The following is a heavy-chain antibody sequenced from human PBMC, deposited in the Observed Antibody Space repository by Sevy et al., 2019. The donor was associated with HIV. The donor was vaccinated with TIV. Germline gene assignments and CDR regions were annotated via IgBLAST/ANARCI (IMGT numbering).Heavy chain of an antibody. Sequence: GGSLRLSCAASAFNFSIYGMHWVRQAPDKGLEWVALIWYDGSNKYYADSVNGRFTISRDNSKSTLYLQMNSLRAEDTAVYYCARGRDYGNFDYWGQGTLVTVSS. CDR2: IWYDGSNK. J-gene: IGHJ4*02. CDR3: ARGRDYGNFDY. V-gene: IGHV3-33*01. CDR1: AFNFSIYG. D-gene: IGHD4-17*01.